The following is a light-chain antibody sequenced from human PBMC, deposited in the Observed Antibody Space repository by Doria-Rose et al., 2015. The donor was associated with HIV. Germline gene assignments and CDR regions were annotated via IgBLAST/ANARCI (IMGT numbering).Light chain of an antibody. CDR3: QQRSNWPPIFT. Sequence: EIVLTQSPATLSLSPGERATLSCRASQCVSNNLAWYQQKPGQAPRLLIYDASNRATGIPARFSGSGSGTDFTLTISSLEPEDFAVYFCQQRSNWPPIFTFGPGTKVDI. J-gene: IGKJ3*01. CDR1: QCVSNN. V-gene: IGKV3-11*01. CDR2: DAS.